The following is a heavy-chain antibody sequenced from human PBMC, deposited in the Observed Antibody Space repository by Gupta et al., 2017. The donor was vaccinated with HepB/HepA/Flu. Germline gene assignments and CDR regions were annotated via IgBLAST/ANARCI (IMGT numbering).Heavy chain of an antibody. Sequence: QVQLVQSGAEVEKPGASVRVSCKTSGYIFTAYYMHWVRQAPGQGLEWMGWINPNNDGTHYAQKFQGRVSMTRDTSISTAYMELSRLRSDDTALYYCARGGRGTTSGDYWGQGTLVTVSS. CDR2: INPNNDGT. D-gene: IGHD3-10*01. CDR3: ARGGRGTTSGDY. J-gene: IGHJ4*02. CDR1: GYIFTAYY. V-gene: IGHV1-2*02.